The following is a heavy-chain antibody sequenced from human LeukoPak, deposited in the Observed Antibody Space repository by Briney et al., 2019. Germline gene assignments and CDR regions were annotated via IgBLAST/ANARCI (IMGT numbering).Heavy chain of an antibody. CDR1: GGSVSSYY. CDR3: ARDSSGYYDY. CDR2: IYTSGST. J-gene: IGHJ4*02. V-gene: IGHV4-4*07. Sequence: PSETLFLTCTVSGGSVSSYYCSSIRQPARKGLEWIGRIYTSGSTNYNPSLKSRVTMSVDTSKNQFSLKLSSVTAADTAVYYCARDSSGYYDYWGQGTLVTVSS. D-gene: IGHD3-22*01.